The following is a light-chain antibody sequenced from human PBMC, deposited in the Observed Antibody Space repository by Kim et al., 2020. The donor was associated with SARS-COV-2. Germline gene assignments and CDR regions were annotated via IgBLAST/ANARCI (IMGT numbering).Light chain of an antibody. CDR1: QSVSSN. CDR2: GTS. CDR3: QHYNNWPYT. Sequence: SVPPGERAPLSCRASQSVSSNLAWYQQKPGQAPRLLIYGTSTRATDIPARFSGSGSGTEFTLTISSLQSEDFAVYYCQHYNNWPYTFGQGTKLEI. V-gene: IGKV3-15*01. J-gene: IGKJ2*01.